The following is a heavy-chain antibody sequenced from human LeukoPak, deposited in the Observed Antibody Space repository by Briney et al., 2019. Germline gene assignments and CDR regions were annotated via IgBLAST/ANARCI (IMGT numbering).Heavy chain of an antibody. V-gene: IGHV4-61*02. CDR1: GGSISSGSYY. CDR2: GYTSGST. CDR3: AREGDSSGYYYDY. D-gene: IGHD3-22*01. J-gene: IGHJ4*02. Sequence: SETLSLTCTVSGGSISSGSYYWSWIRQPAGKGLEWIGRGYTSGSTHYNPSLKSRVTISVDTPKNQFSLKLSSVTAADTAVYYCAREGDSSGYYYDYWGQGTLVTVSS.